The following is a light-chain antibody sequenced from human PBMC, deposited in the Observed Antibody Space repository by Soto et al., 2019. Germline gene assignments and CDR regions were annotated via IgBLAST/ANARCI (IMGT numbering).Light chain of an antibody. J-gene: IGKJ1*01. CDR2: ATS. Sequence: IQMTQSPSSLSASVGDRVTITCRSSQNIRSYLKWYQQKPGQAPQLLIYATSSLQTGVPSRFRAGGSGTDFSLVISALQPEDSATYYCQQVYRSRWTSGRGTKVEIK. CDR1: QNIRSY. CDR3: QQVYRSRWT. V-gene: IGKV1-39*01.